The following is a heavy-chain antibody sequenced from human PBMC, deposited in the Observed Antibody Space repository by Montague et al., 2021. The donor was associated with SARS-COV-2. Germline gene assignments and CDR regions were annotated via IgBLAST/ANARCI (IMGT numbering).Heavy chain of an antibody. V-gene: IGHV4-59*01. CDR3: ARVPFVAVAGTLSPYYYYYGMDV. CDR1: GGSISSYY. D-gene: IGHD6-19*01. J-gene: IGHJ6*02. CDR2: IYYSGST. Sequence: SETLSLTCTVSGGSISSYYWSWIRQPPGKGLEWIGYIYYSGSTNYNPSLKSRVTISVDTSKNQFSLKLSSVTAADTAVYYCARVPFVAVAGTLSPYYYYYGMDVRGQGTTVTVSS.